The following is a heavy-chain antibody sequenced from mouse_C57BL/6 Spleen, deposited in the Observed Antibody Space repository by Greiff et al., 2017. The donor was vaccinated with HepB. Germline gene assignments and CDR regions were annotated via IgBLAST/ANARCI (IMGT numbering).Heavy chain of an antibody. CDR1: GFTFSSYA. V-gene: IGHV5-4*01. Sequence: EVQLVESGGGLVKPGGSLKLSCAASGFTFSSYAMSWVRQTPEKRLEWVATISDGGSYTYYPDNVKGRFTISRDNAKNNLYLQMSHLKSEDTAMYYCARDVPYDYVAWFAYWGQVTLVTVSA. D-gene: IGHD2-4*01. J-gene: IGHJ3*01. CDR3: ARDVPYDYVAWFAY. CDR2: ISDGGSYT.